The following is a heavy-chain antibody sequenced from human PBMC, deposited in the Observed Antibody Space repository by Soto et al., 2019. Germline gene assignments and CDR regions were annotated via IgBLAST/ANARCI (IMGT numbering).Heavy chain of an antibody. V-gene: IGHV3-21*01. CDR1: GFSFSTYT. Sequence: PGGSLRLSCAASGFSFSTYTMIWVRQAPGKGLEWISSINSNSNYRYYADSVKGRFTISRDNARNSLSLQMNSLRVEDTAVYYCARDRQKWVVEGPVGYCWGQGTQVTVSS. CDR2: INSNSNYR. CDR3: ARDRQKWVVEGPVGYC. D-gene: IGHD6-19*01. J-gene: IGHJ4*02.